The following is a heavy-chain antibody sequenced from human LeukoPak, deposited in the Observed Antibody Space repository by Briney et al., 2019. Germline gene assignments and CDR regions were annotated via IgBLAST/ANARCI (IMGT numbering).Heavy chain of an antibody. CDR2: IIPILGIA. CDR3: GRETPGSHLDF. D-gene: IGHD3-10*01. J-gene: IGHJ4*02. V-gene: IGHV1-69*04. Sequence: SVKVSCKASGGTFSSYAISWVRQAPGQGLEWMGRIIPILGIANYAQKFQGRVTITADKSTSTDYMELSSLRSEDTAVYYCGRETPGSHLDFWGQGTLVTVSS. CDR1: GGTFSSYA.